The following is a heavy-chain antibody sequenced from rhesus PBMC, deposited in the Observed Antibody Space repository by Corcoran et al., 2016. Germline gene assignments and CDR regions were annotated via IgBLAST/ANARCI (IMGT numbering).Heavy chain of an antibody. Sequence: EVQMVESGGGLFQPGGSLSLSCAASGFTFSSYGMSWVRQAPGKGLEWVSSISSVSGYIDYADSVTGRFTISRVNAKNSLSLQMNSLRAEDTAVYYCTSEDCTGSCCYAGYAFDFWGQGLRVTVSS. J-gene: IGHJ3*01. V-gene: IGHV3S16*01. CDR1: GFTFSSYG. CDR2: ISSVSGYI. D-gene: IGHD2-21*01. CDR3: TSEDCTGSCCYAGYAFDF.